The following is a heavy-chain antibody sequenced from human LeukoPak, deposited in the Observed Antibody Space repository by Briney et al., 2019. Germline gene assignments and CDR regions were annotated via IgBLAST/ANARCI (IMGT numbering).Heavy chain of an antibody. CDR3: ANQHSGGLNDL. J-gene: IGHJ4*02. D-gene: IGHD2-15*01. V-gene: IGHV1-69*11. CDR1: GGTFSSYA. CDR2: IIPILGTA. Sequence: ASVKVSCKASGGTFSSYAISWVRQAPGQGLEWMGRIIPILGTANYAQKFQGRVTITTDESTSTAYMELSSLRSEDTAVYYCANQHSGGLNDLWGQGTLVTVSS.